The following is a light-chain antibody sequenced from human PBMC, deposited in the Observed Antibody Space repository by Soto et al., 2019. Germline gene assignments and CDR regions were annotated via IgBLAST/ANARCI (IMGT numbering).Light chain of an antibody. Sequence: QSVLTQPASLSGSPGQSITISCTGTSSDVGGYNYVSWYQQHPGKAPKLMTYDVSNRPSGVSNRFSGSKSGNTASLTISGLQAEDEADYYCSSYTSSSTLVFGTGTKVTVL. V-gene: IGLV2-14*01. CDR3: SSYTSSSTLV. CDR2: DVS. CDR1: SSDVGGYNY. J-gene: IGLJ1*01.